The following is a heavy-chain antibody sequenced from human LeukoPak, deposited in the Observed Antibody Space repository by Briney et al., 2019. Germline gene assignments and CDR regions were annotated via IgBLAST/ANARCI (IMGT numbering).Heavy chain of an antibody. CDR2: IYYSGST. V-gene: IGHV4-59*01. CDR3: ARGGSPGRYYYMDV. CDR1: GGSISSYY. J-gene: IGHJ6*03. D-gene: IGHD6-13*01. Sequence: SETLSLTCTVSGGSISSYYWSWIRQPPGKGLEWIGYIYYSGSTNYNPSLKSRVTISVDTSKNQFSLKLSSVTAADTAVYYCARGGSPGRYYYMDVWGKGTTVTVSS.